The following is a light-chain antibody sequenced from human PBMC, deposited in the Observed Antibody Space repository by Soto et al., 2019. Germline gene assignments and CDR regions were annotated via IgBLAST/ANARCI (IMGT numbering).Light chain of an antibody. CDR2: WSS. V-gene: IGKV4-1*01. CDR3: QQYYSTPPT. Sequence: DIVMTQSPDSLAVSLGERATINCKSSQSVLYSSNNNNYLAWYQQKPGQPPKLLIYWSSTRESGVPDRFSGSGSGTDFTLTISSLQAEDVAVYYCQQYYSTPPTFGQGTKMAI. J-gene: IGKJ1*01. CDR1: QSVLYSSNNNNY.